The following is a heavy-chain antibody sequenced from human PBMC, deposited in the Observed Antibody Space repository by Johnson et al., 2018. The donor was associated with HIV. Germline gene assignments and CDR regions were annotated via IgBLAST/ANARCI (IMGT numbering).Heavy chain of an antibody. CDR3: AKESKWESRTPHAFDM. D-gene: IGHD1-26*01. Sequence: VQLVESGGGLVQPGGSLRLSCAASGFTFSSYAMSWVRQAPGNGLEWVSAISGSGGSTYYADSVKGRFPISRDNSKNTLYLQMKSLRPEDTAVYYCAKESKWESRTPHAFDMWGQGTMVTVSS. CDR1: GFTFSSYA. V-gene: IGHV3-23*04. J-gene: IGHJ3*02. CDR2: ISGSGGST.